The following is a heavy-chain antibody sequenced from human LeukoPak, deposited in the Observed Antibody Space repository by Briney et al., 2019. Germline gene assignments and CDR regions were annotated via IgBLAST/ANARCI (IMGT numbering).Heavy chain of an antibody. CDR1: GFTSNNYP. Sequence: PGGSLRLSCAAAGFTSNNYPMSWVRQAPGKGLEWVSTISSGGGGTYYADSVKGRFTISRDNSKNTMYLQMNSLRAEDTAVYYCAKDRAWGQGALVTVSS. CDR3: AKDRA. CDR2: ISSGGGGT. J-gene: IGHJ5*02. V-gene: IGHV3-23*01.